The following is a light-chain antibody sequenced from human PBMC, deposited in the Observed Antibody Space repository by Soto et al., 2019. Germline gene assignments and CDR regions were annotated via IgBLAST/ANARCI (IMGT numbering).Light chain of an antibody. CDR1: SSDVGGYNY. CDR3: TSYAGGNNV. Sequence: QSALTQPPSASGSPGQSVTISCTGTSSDVGGYNYVSWYQQYPGKVPKLMVYEVNKRPSGVPDRFSGSKSGSTASLTVSGLQAEDEADYYCTSYAGGNNVFGTGTKLTVL. V-gene: IGLV2-8*01. CDR2: EVN. J-gene: IGLJ1*01.